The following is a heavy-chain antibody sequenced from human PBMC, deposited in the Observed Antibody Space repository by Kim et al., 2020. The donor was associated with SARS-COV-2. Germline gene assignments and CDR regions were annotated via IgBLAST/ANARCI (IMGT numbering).Heavy chain of an antibody. Sequence: ASVKVSCKASGYTFTGYYMHWVRQAPGQGLEWMGRINPNSGGTNYAQKFQGRVTMTRDTSISTAYMELSRLRSDDTAVYYCARSIAAAGRAYYYYGMDVWGQGTTVTVSS. CDR3: ARSIAAAGRAYYYYGMDV. J-gene: IGHJ6*02. V-gene: IGHV1-2*06. CDR2: INPNSGGT. CDR1: GYTFTGYY. D-gene: IGHD6-13*01.